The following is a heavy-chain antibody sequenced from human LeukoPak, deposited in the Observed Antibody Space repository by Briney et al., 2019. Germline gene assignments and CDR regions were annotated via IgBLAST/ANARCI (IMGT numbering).Heavy chain of an antibody. J-gene: IGHJ4*02. CDR3: ARLYGSGYYDGDF. V-gene: IGHV4-59*08. Sequence: PSETLSLTCTVSGGSIRSYYWSWIRQPPGKGLEWIGYIYSSGTTNYNPSLKSRVTFSIDSTKNHFSLKPTSVRAADTAVYYCARLYGSGYYDGDFWGQGSLVTVSS. CDR2: IYSSGTT. CDR1: GGSIRSYY. D-gene: IGHD6-25*01.